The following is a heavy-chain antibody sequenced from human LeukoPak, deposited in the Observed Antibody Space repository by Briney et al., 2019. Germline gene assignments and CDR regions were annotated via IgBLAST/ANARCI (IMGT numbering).Heavy chain of an antibody. CDR1: GFTFSHFG. CDR3: ARGGTTVTEDFDY. D-gene: IGHD4-17*01. Sequence: GGSLRLSCAASGFTFSHFGMHWVRQAPGKGLEWVAVIWYGGTDKYYADSVKGRFTISRDNAKNSMYLQMNSLRAGDTAVYYCARGGTTVTEDFDYWGQGTLVTVSS. J-gene: IGHJ4*02. V-gene: IGHV3-33*01. CDR2: IWYGGTDK.